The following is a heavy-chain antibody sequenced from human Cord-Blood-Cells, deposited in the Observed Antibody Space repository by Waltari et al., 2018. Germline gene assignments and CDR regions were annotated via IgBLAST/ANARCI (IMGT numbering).Heavy chain of an antibody. Sequence: QVQLVQSGAEVKKPGASVKVSCKASGYTFTGYYMHWVRQAPGQGLEWMGWINPNSGGTTYAQKFQGRVTMTRDTSISTAYMGLSRLRSDDTAVYYWARDYNWNDRYFDLWGRGTLVTVSS. V-gene: IGHV1-2*02. CDR2: INPNSGGT. CDR3: ARDYNWNDRYFDL. CDR1: GYTFTGYY. D-gene: IGHD1-1*01. J-gene: IGHJ2*01.